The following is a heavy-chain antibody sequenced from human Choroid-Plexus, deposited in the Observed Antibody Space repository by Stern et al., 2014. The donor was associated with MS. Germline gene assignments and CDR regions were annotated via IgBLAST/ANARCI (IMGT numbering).Heavy chain of an antibody. D-gene: IGHD2/OR15-2a*01. Sequence: VQLVESGGGVVQPGRPLRLSCVDSGFTFGSCAMHWVRQAPGKGLEWVASLSYDGSNKYYADSVKGRFTISRDNSQNTLYMQMSSLRPEDTAVYYCAKDRQYLTYFFDHWGQGSLVTVSS. CDR2: LSYDGSNK. V-gene: IGHV3-30*18. CDR1: GFTFGSCA. CDR3: AKDRQYLTYFFDH. J-gene: IGHJ5*02.